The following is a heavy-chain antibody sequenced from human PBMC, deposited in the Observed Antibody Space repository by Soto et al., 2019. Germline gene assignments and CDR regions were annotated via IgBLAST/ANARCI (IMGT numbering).Heavy chain of an antibody. CDR1: GGSVSSGDYY. CDR2: VYYGGST. Sequence: QVQLQESGPGLVRPSETLSLTCTVSGGSVSSGDYYWTWIRQPPGKGLEWIGYVYYGGSTNYNPSLKSRVSISVETAKNQFSLRLSSVTAAATAVYYCARIPVDTYMIYWFDPWGQGILVTVSS. CDR3: ARIPVDTYMIYWFDP. J-gene: IGHJ5*02. D-gene: IGHD5-18*01. V-gene: IGHV4-61*08.